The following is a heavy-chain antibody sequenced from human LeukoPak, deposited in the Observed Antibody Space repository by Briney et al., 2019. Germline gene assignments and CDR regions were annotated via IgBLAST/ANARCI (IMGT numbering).Heavy chain of an antibody. D-gene: IGHD3-10*01. CDR2: ISRSGNTV. CDR1: GFTFSDYY. V-gene: IGHV3-11*01. J-gene: IGHJ4*02. Sequence: GGSLRLSRAASGFTFSDYYMSWIRQAPGKGLEWLSYISRSGNTVYYADSVKGRFTISRDNAKSSLYLQMNSLRAEDTAVYYCAREGPMLRGVIGGKIDYWGQGTLVTVSS. CDR3: AREGPMLRGVIGGKIDY.